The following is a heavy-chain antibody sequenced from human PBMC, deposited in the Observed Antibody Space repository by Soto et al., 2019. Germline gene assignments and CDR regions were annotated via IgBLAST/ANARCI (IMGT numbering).Heavy chain of an antibody. CDR1: GYTFTSYG. CDR2: INTGSSNT. J-gene: IGHJ4*02. CDR3: ARAMPTAGYRYCDQ. Sequence: QVDLVQSGAEVKEPGASVRISCEASGYTFTSYGIHWVRQAPGQRLEWMGWINTGSSNTRYSPEFQARVTITRDTSASTAYMELNSLRSEDTAVYYCARAMPTAGYRYCDQWGQGTLVTVSS. D-gene: IGHD3-9*01. V-gene: IGHV1-3*04.